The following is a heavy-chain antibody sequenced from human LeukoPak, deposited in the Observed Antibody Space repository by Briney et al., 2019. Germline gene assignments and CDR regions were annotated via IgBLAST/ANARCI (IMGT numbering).Heavy chain of an antibody. CDR3: AREALTGSPGI. CDR1: GGSVSSHY. CDR2: IFYSGST. Sequence: SETLSLTCTVSGGSVSSHYWSWLRQPPGKGLEWTGYIFYSGSTNYNPSLESRVTISVDTSKNQFSLKLSSVTAADTAVYYCAREALTGSPGIWGQGTLVTVSS. D-gene: IGHD1-26*01. J-gene: IGHJ4*02. V-gene: IGHV4-59*02.